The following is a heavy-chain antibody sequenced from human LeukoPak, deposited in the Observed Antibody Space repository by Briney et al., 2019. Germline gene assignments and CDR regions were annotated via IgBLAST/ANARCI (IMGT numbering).Heavy chain of an antibody. Sequence: SETLSLTCAVYGGSFSGYYWSWIRQPPGKGLEWIGEINHSGSTNYNPSLKSRVTISVDTSKNQFSLKLSSVTAADTAVYYCARAVRYNWNYNWFDPWGQGTLVTVSS. D-gene: IGHD1-7*01. CDR2: INHSGST. J-gene: IGHJ5*02. V-gene: IGHV4-34*01. CDR3: ARAVRYNWNYNWFDP. CDR1: GGSFSGYY.